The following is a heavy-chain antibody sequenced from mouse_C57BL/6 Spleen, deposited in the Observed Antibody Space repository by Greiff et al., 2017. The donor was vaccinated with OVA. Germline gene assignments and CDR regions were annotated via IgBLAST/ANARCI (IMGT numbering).Heavy chain of an antibody. CDR1: GYTFTSYW. V-gene: IGHV1-55*01. D-gene: IGHD1-1*02. CDR3: ARRSPSDCGFDY. CDR2: IYPGSGST. Sequence: QVQLQQPGAELVKPGASVKLSCKASGYTFTSYWINWVKQRPGQGLEWIGDIYPGSGSTNYNQKFKSKATLTVDTSSSTAYMQLSTLTSEDSAVYYCARRSPSDCGFDYWGQGATVTVSS. J-gene: IGHJ2*01.